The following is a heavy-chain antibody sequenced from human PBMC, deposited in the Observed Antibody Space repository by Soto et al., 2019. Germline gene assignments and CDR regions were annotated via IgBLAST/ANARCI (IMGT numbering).Heavy chain of an antibody. CDR2: MNPNSGNT. CDR3: ARGGIGGFYDFWSGYGSRDGMDV. V-gene: IGHV1-8*01. Sequence: ASVKVSCKASGYTFTSYDINWVRQATGQGLEWMGWMNPNSGNTGYAQKFQGRVTMTGNTSISTAYMELSSLRSEDTAVYYCARGGIGGFYDFWSGYGSRDGMDVWGQGTTVTVSS. J-gene: IGHJ6*02. D-gene: IGHD3-3*01. CDR1: GYTFTSYD.